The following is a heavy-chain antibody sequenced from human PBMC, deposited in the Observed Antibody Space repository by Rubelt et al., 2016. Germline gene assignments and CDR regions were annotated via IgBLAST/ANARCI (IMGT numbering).Heavy chain of an antibody. D-gene: IGHD5-24*01. J-gene: IGHJ6*02. CDR2: INHSGST. CDR3: ARMAGNYYGMDV. Sequence: QVQLQQWGAGLLKPSETLSLTCAVYGGSFSGYYWSWIRQPPGKGLEWIGEINHSGSTNYNPPLKSRVTISVNTSKHQFSLKLSAVNAETTDVYYFARMAGNYYGMDVWGQGTTVTVSS. CDR1: GGSFSGYY. V-gene: IGHV4-34*01.